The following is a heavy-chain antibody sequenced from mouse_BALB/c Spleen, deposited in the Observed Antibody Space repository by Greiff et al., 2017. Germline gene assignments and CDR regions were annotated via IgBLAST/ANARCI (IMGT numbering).Heavy chain of an antibody. CDR2: INPYNGDT. CDR1: GYSFTGYF. J-gene: IGHJ4*01. CDR3: GRRKNYGYYAMDY. V-gene: IGHV1-37*01. D-gene: IGHD1-1*01. Sequence: VQLKESGPELVKPGASVKISCKASGYSFTGYFMNWVKQSHGKSLEWIGRINPYNGDTFYNQKFKGKATLTVDKSSSTAHMELLSLTSEDSAVYYCGRRKNYGYYAMDYWGQGTSVTVSS.